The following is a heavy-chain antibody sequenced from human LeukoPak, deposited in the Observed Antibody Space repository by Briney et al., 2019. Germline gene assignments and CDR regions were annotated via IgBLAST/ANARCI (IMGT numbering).Heavy chain of an antibody. CDR3: TTGLTSIVVVTALRILDY. V-gene: IGHV3-15*01. J-gene: IGHJ4*02. D-gene: IGHD2-21*02. CDR1: GFTFSQAL. CDR2: IKSKTDGGTI. Sequence: GGSLRLSCAASGFTFSQALMSWVRQAPGKGLEWVGRIKSKTDGGTIDYAAPVKGRFTISRDDSKNTLYLQMNSLKTEDTAVYYCTTGLTSIVVVTALRILDYWGQGTLVTVSS.